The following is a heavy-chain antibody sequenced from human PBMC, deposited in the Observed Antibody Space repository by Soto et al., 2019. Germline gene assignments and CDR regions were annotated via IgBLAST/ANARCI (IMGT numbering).Heavy chain of an antibody. V-gene: IGHV1-46*01. CDR3: ARGLRDVI. J-gene: IGHJ4*01. CDR1: GFPFTNYY. D-gene: IGHD6-19*01. Sequence: QVQLVQSGAELKRPGASVTISCTASGFPFTNYYMIWVRQAPGQGLEWMGKINPSGGATTYAQNFQGRLTVTSDTSSSTVHMEIIGLTSDDTAVYYCARGLRDVIWGHGTPVTVSS. CDR2: INPSGGAT.